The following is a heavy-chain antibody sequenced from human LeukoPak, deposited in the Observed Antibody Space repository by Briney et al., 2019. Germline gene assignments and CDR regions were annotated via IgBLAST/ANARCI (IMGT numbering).Heavy chain of an antibody. CDR2: ISGSGGST. CDR1: GFTFSSYA. V-gene: IGHV3-23*01. D-gene: IGHD3-10*01. CDR3: AKIYYYGSGSYPPPYYYYYGMDV. Sequence: RSGGSLRLSCAASGFTFSSYAMSWVRQAPGKGLEWVSAISGSGGSTYYADSVKGRFTISRDNSKNTLYLQMNSLRAEDTAVYYCAKIYYYGSGSYPPPYYYYYGMDVWGQGTTVTVSS. J-gene: IGHJ6*02.